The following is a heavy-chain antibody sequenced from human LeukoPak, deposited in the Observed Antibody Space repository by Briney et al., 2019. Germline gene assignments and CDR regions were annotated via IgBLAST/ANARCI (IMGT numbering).Heavy chain of an antibody. CDR1: GFTFSGYS. V-gene: IGHV3-21*01. CDR3: ARDWHHSSGCLDY. Sequence: GGSLRLSCAASGFTFSGYSMNWVRQAPGKGLEGVSSISSSSSYIYYADSVKGRFTISRDNAKNSLYLQMNSRRAEDTAVYYCARDWHHSSGCLDYWGQGTLVTVSS. J-gene: IGHJ4*02. CDR2: ISSSSSYI. D-gene: IGHD6-19*01.